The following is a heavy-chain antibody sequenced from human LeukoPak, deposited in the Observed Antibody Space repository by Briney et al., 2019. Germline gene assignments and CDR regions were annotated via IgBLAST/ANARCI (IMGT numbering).Heavy chain of an antibody. V-gene: IGHV1-46*01. D-gene: IGHD1-20*01. J-gene: IGHJ4*02. CDR2: INPSRGST. CDR1: GYTFTSYY. Sequence: ASVKVSCKASGYTFTSYYMHWVRQAPGQGLEWMGIINPSRGSTNYAQKFQGRATVTRDTSTGTAYMELRSLRSDDTAVYYCARDYNWYDVPLDYWGQGTLVTVSS. CDR3: ARDYNWYDVPLDY.